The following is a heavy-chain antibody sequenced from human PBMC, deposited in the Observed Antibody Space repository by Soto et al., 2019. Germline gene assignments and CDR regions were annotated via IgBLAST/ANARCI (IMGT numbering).Heavy chain of an antibody. D-gene: IGHD1-26*01. J-gene: IGHJ4*02. Sequence: GGSLRLSCAASGFTFSSYAMSWVRQAPGEGLEWVSAISGSGGSTYYADSVKGRFTISRDNSKNTLYLQMNSLRAEDTAVYYCAKVAVGATIGLVDYWGQGTLVTVSS. V-gene: IGHV3-23*01. CDR2: ISGSGGST. CDR1: GFTFSSYA. CDR3: AKVAVGATIGLVDY.